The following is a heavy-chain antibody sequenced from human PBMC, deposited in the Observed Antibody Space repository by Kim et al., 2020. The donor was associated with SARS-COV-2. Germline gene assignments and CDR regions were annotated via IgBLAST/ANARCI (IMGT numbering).Heavy chain of an antibody. D-gene: IGHD6-19*01. J-gene: IGHJ3*02. V-gene: IGHV3-21*06. Sequence: GGSLRLSCAASGFTFSTYSMNWVRQAPGKGLEWVSSISSSHSYIYYADSVKGRFTISRDNAKNSLYLQMNSLRAEDTAVYYCAREYSSGWYAFDIWGQGTMVTVSS. CDR1: GFTFSTYS. CDR3: AREYSSGWYAFDI. CDR2: ISSSHSYI.